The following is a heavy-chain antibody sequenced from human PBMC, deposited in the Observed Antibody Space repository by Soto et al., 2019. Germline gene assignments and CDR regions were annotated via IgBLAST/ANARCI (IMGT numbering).Heavy chain of an antibody. CDR1: GGSVSSGSYY. CDR2: IYYSGST. CDR3: ARDTTPRIPPYSGSYYGFDY. D-gene: IGHD1-26*01. V-gene: IGHV4-61*01. Sequence: SETLSLTCTVSGGSVSSGSYYWSWIRQPPGKGLEWIGYIYYSGSTNYNPSLKSRVTISVDTSKNQFSLKLSSVTAADTAVYYCARDTTPRIPPYSGSYYGFDYWGQGTLVTVSS. J-gene: IGHJ4*02.